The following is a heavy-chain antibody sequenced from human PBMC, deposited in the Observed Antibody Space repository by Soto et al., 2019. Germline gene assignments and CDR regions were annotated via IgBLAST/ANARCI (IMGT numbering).Heavy chain of an antibody. CDR2: MNPNSGNT. Sequence: ASVKVSCKASGYTFTSYDINWVRQATGQGLEWMGWMNPNSGNTGYAQKFQGRVTMTRNTSISTAYMELSSLRSEDTAVYYCARGTWELILWLVGGMDVWGQGTTVTVSS. J-gene: IGHJ6*02. CDR3: ARGTWELILWLVGGMDV. CDR1: GYTFTSYD. V-gene: IGHV1-8*01. D-gene: IGHD1-26*01.